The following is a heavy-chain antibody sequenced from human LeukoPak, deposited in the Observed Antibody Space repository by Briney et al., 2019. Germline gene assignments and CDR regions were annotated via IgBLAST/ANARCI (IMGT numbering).Heavy chain of an antibody. CDR3: AKGIAAAGTEVVLFDY. Sequence: SGGSLRLSCAASGFTFDDYGMSWVRQAPGKGLEWVSAISGSGGSTYYADSVKGRFTISRDNSKNTLYLQMNSLRAEDTAVYYCAKGIAAAGTEVVLFDYWGQGTLVTVSS. CDR2: ISGSGGST. CDR1: GFTFDDYG. V-gene: IGHV3-23*01. D-gene: IGHD6-13*01. J-gene: IGHJ4*02.